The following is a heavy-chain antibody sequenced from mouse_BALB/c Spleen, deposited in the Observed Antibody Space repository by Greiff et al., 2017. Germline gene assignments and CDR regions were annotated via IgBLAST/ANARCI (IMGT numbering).Heavy chain of an antibody. D-gene: IGHD2-14*01. CDR1: GYTFTDYA. Sequence: QVQLQQSGAELVRPGVSVKISCKGSGYTFTDYAMHWVKQSHAKSLEWIGVISTYYGDASYNQKFKGKATMTVDKSSSTAYMELARLTSEDSAIYYCTRRGYRYPYAMDYWGQGTSVTVSS. J-gene: IGHJ4*01. CDR2: ISTYYGDA. V-gene: IGHV1S137*01. CDR3: TRRGYRYPYAMDY.